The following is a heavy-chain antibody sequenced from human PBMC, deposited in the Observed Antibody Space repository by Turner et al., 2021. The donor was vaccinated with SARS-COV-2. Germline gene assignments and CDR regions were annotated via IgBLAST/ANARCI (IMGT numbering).Heavy chain of an antibody. CDR1: GFIFSSYW. Sequence: EVQLVESGGGLVQPGGSLRLSCAVSGFIFSSYWMSWVSQAPGKGLGWVASIKQVGSEKYYVDSVKGRFTISRDNAKNSLYLQMNSLRAEDTAVYYCARDIVVFTHAFDIWGQGTMVTVSS. D-gene: IGHD3-22*01. V-gene: IGHV3-7*01. CDR3: ARDIVVFTHAFDI. CDR2: IKQVGSEK. J-gene: IGHJ3*02.